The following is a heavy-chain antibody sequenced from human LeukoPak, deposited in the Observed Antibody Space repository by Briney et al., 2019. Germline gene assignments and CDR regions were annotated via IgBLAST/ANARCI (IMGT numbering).Heavy chain of an antibody. CDR3: ARQVGATVVLVAIFDY. D-gene: IGHD1-26*01. CDR1: GSRFTSYW. J-gene: IGHJ4*02. V-gene: IGHV5-51*01. CDR2: LYPGDSDT. Sequence: GGSLQISCKGSGSRFTSYWIGWVRQMTGKGLEWMGILYPGDSDTRYSPSFQGQVTISADKSISTAYLQWSSLKASDTAMYYCARQVGATVVLVAIFDYWGQGTLVTVSS.